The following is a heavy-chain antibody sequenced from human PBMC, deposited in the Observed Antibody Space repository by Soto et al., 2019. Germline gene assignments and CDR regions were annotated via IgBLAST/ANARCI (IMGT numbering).Heavy chain of an antibody. Sequence: VGPLRVPCAASGFTFSSYGMHWVRQAPGKGLEWVAVIWYDGSNKYYADSVKGRFTISRDNSKNTLYLQMNSLRAEDTAVYYCARDLSWSLDYWGQGTLVTVSS. CDR3: ARDLSWSLDY. V-gene: IGHV3-33*01. CDR2: IWYDGSNK. D-gene: IGHD6-13*01. CDR1: GFTFSSYG. J-gene: IGHJ4*02.